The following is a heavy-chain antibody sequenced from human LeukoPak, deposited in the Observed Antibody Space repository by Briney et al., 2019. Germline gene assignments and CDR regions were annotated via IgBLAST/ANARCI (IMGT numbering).Heavy chain of an antibody. CDR3: ARNSAVATSRSWFDP. J-gene: IGHJ5*02. Sequence: MPSETLSLTCSVFDGSISNYYWSWIRQPPGKGLEWIEYAYYSGSTTYNPSIESRVTISVDTSKNQFSLKLTAVTAADTAVYYCARNSAVATSRSWFDPWGQGTLATVSS. CDR1: DGSISNYY. CDR2: AYYSGST. D-gene: IGHD6-19*01. V-gene: IGHV4-59*08.